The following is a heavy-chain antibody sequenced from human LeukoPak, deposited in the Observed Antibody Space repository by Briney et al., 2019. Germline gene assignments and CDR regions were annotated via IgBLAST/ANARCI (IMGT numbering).Heavy chain of an antibody. CDR2: INPNSGGT. Sequence: ASVKVSCKASGYTFTCYYMHWVRQAPGQGLEWMGWINPNSGGTNYAQKFQGRVTMTRDTSISTAYMELSRLRSDDTAVYYCARDRGYDFWSGYPPSYMDVWGKGTTVTVSS. V-gene: IGHV1-2*02. CDR1: GYTFTCYY. CDR3: ARDRGYDFWSGYPPSYMDV. J-gene: IGHJ6*03. D-gene: IGHD3-3*01.